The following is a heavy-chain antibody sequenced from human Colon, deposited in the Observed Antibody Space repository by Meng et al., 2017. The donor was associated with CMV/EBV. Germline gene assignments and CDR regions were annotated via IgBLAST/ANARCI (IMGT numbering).Heavy chain of an antibody. CDR3: ATAHTVLLGHCTSTTCYTLDS. CDR2: FDPEAGAK. D-gene: IGHD2-2*02. J-gene: IGHJ4*02. V-gene: IGHV1-24*01. Sequence: ASAKVSCKVSGYTLTEFPMHWVRQAPGKGLEWMGGFDPEAGAKIYAQKFQGRLTMTEATSTGTAYLELSSLRSEDTAVYYCATAHTVLLGHCTSTTCYTLDSWGQGTLVTVSS. CDR1: GYTLTEFP.